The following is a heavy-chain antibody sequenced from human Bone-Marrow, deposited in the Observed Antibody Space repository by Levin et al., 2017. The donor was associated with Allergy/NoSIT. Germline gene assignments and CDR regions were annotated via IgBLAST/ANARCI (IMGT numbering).Heavy chain of an antibody. CDR3: ARFRGESCSGSSCYMGDYYGMDV. D-gene: IGHD2-15*01. CDR1: GYKFSNYW. Sequence: HGESLKISCKGSGYKFSNYWIGWVRQMPGKGLECMGIIYPGDSDTRYSPAFQGQVSFSADKSISTAYMQWSSLKASDSAMYYCARFRGESCSGSSCYMGDYYGMDVWGQGTTVTVSS. J-gene: IGHJ6*02. CDR2: IYPGDSDT. V-gene: IGHV5-51*01.